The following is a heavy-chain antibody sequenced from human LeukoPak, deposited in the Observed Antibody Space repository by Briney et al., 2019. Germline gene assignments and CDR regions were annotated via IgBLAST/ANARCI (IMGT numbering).Heavy chain of an antibody. D-gene: IGHD3-9*01. CDR3: ASYPYYYDTLTGHSADPFDV. J-gene: IGHJ3*01. Sequence: PSETLSLTCAVSGGSISSSNWWSWVRQPPGKGLEWIGEIYHSGSTNYNPSLKSRVTISVDKSKNQFSLKLSSVTAADTAVYYCASYPYYYDTLTGHSADPFDVWGQGTIVSVSS. CDR2: IYHSGST. CDR1: GGSISSSNW. V-gene: IGHV4-4*02.